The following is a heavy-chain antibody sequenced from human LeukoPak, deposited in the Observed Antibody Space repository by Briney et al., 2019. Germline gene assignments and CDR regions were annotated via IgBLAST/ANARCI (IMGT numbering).Heavy chain of an antibody. V-gene: IGHV4-4*07. CDR3: AREPYGDWYNWFDP. CDR1: GGPISSYY. CDR2: IYTSGST. J-gene: IGHJ5*02. D-gene: IGHD4-17*01. Sequence: SETLSLTCTVSGGPISSYYWSWIRQPAGKGLEWIGRIYTSGSTNYNPSLKSRVTMSVDTSKNQFSLKLSSVTAADTAVYYCAREPYGDWYNWFDPWGQGTLVTVSS.